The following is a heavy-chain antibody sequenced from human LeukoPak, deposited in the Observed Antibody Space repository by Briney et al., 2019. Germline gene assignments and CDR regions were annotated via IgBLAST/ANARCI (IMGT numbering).Heavy chain of an antibody. D-gene: IGHD3-10*01. J-gene: IGHJ4*02. CDR1: GYSISSGYY. CDR2: IYHSGST. CDR3: ARDTPMVRGVTDY. Sequence: SETLSLTCTVSGYSISSGYYWGWIRQPPGKGLEWIGSIYHSGSTYYNPSLKSRVTISVDTSKNQFSLKLSSVTAADTAVYYCARDTPMVRGVTDYWGQGTPVTVSS. V-gene: IGHV4-38-2*02.